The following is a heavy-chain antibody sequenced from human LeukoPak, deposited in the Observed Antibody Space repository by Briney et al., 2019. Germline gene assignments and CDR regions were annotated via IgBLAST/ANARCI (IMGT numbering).Heavy chain of an antibody. CDR1: GDSFSSNNAA. CDR2: TYYRSKWYN. V-gene: IGHV6-1*01. D-gene: IGHD6-13*01. Sequence: SQTLSLTCAISGDSFSSNNAAWNWIRQSPSRGLAWLGRTYYRSKWYNDYAVSVKSRITINPDTSKNQFSLQLNSVTPEDTAVYFCARDQIASAGPNDYWGQGTLVTVSS. J-gene: IGHJ4*02. CDR3: ARDQIASAGPNDY.